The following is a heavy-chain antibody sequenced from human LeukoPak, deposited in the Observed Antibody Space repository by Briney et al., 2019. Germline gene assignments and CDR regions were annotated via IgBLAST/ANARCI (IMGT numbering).Heavy chain of an antibody. V-gene: IGHV4-39*01. D-gene: IGHD2-15*01. J-gene: IGHJ6*02. CDR3: ARRVDNCSGGSCPWFYYYYGMDV. CDR2: INYSGST. Sequence: SETLSLTCTVSGGSISSSSYYWGCIRQPPGKGLEWIGSINYSGSTYYNPSLKSRVTISVDTSKNQFSLKLSSVTAADTAVYYCARRVDNCSGGSCPWFYYYYGMDVWGQGTTVTVSS. CDR1: GGSISSSSYY.